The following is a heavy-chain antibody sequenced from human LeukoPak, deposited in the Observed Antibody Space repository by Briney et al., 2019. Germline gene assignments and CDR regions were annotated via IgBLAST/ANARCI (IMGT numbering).Heavy chain of an antibody. J-gene: IGHJ4*02. CDR2: IYTSGRT. Sequence: SETLSLTCTVSGGSISSYYWSWIRQPAGKGLEWIGRIYTSGRTNYNPSLKSRVTMSVDTSKNQFSLKLSSVTAADTAVYYCARDGYSYGSFDCWGQGTLVTVSS. V-gene: IGHV4-4*07. D-gene: IGHD5-18*01. CDR1: GGSISSYY. CDR3: ARDGYSYGSFDC.